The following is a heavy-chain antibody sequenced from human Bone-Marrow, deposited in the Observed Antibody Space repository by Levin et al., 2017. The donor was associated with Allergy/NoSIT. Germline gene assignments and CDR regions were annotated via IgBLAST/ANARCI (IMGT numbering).Heavy chain of an antibody. V-gene: IGHV4-39*07. CDR3: ARTIDVSTVCGILTPERWFDP. CDR2: ISHSGNT. J-gene: IGHJ5*02. Sequence: SQTLSLTCTVSGGSFRSSTHYWGWIRQPPGKGLEWIVTISHSGNTYPNPSPTRRVAISVDTSKNQVSLELSSVTAADTAVYYCARTIDVSTVCGILTPERWFDPCGQGTLVTVSS. CDR1: GGSFRSSTHY. D-gene: IGHD2-21*01.